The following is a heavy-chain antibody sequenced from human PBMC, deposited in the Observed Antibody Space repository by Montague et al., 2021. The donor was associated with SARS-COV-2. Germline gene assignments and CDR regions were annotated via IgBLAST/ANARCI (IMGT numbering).Heavy chain of an antibody. J-gene: IGHJ4*02. V-gene: IGHV4-59*01. Sequence: SETLSLTCTVSGDSMNNYYWSWIRQPPGKGLEWIGYINYSGSTHYNPSLRGRVTLSKDTSKNQFSLRLTSVTAADTAMYFCARAPIYRSSWYAYFDYWGQGTLVIVSS. CDR2: INYSGST. CDR1: GDSMNNYY. D-gene: IGHD6-13*01. CDR3: ARAPIYRSSWYAYFDY.